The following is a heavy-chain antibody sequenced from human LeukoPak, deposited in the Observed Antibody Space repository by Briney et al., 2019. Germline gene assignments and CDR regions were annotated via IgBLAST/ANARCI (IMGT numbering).Heavy chain of an antibody. CDR2: IHFSGST. V-gene: IGHV4-39*01. D-gene: IGHD6-6*01. Sequence: SQSLSLTCTVSGGSISSISSYWGWIRQPPGRGLEWIGSIHFSGSTYSNPSHKSRVTISVDTSKNQFSLKVSSVTAADTAVYYCARHERSSSLYYFYYYIDVWGKGTTVTVSS. CDR3: ARHERSSSLYYFYYYIDV. CDR1: GGSISSISSY. J-gene: IGHJ6*03.